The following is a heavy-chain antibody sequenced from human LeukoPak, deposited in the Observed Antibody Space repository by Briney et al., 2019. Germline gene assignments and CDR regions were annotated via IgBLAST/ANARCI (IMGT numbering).Heavy chain of an antibody. D-gene: IGHD2-15*01. CDR3: ARGLREVRYCSGGSCYSLYYFDY. CDR2: ISHSGST. J-gene: IGHJ4*02. V-gene: IGHV4-34*01. Sequence: SETLSLTCAVYGGSFSGYYWSWIRQPPGKGLEWIGEISHSGSTNYNPSLKRRVTISVDTPKNQFSLKLSSVTAADTAVYYCARGLREVRYCSGGSCYSLYYFDYWGQGTLVTVSS. CDR1: GGSFSGYY.